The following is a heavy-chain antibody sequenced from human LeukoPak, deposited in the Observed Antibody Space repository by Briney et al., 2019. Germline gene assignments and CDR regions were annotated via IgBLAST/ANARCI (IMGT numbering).Heavy chain of an antibody. CDR3: ANSFYYGSGSYYLDY. V-gene: IGHV3-23*01. Sequence: GGSLRLYCAASGFTFSSYAMSWVRQAPGKGLEWVSAISGSGGSTYYADSVKGRFTISRDNSKNTLYLQMNSLRAEDTAVYYCANSFYYGSGSYYLDYWGQGTLVTVSS. D-gene: IGHD3-10*01. CDR2: ISGSGGST. J-gene: IGHJ4*02. CDR1: GFTFSSYA.